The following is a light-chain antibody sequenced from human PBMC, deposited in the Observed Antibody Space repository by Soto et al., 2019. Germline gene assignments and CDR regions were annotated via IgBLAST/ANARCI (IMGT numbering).Light chain of an antibody. CDR3: QQYTRYSAYT. CDR1: QTISNW. V-gene: IGKV1-5*03. CDR2: KAS. Sequence: DIQMTQFPSTLSASIGDRVTITCRASQTISNWLAWYQQKPGKAPKLLIYKASSLETGVPSRFSGSGSGTEFTLTISSLQPDDVATYYCQQYTRYSAYTFGQGTRLELK. J-gene: IGKJ2*01.